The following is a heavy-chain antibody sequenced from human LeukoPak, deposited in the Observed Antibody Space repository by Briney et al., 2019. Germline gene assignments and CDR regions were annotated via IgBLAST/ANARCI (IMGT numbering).Heavy chain of an antibody. V-gene: IGHV1-69*05. Sequence: GASVKVSCKASGGTFSSYAISWVRQAPGQGLEWMGGIIPIFGTANYAQKFQGRVTITTDESTSTAYMELSSLRSEDTAVYYCAREELKMTTATRVIWGQGTMVTVSS. CDR2: IIPIFGTA. J-gene: IGHJ3*02. CDR3: AREELKMTTATRVI. CDR1: GGTFSSYA. D-gene: IGHD4-11*01.